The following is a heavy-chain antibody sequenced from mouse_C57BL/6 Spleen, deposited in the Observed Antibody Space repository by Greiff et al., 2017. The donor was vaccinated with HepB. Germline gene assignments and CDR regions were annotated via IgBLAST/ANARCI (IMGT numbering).Heavy chain of an antibody. CDR3: ARLYGSSLYYYAMDY. CDR1: GFTFTDYY. J-gene: IGHJ4*01. D-gene: IGHD1-1*01. CDR2: IRNKANGYTT. V-gene: IGHV7-3*01. Sequence: EVQLQESGGGLVQPGGSLSLSCAASGFTFTDYYMSWVRQPPGKALEWLGFIRNKANGYTTEYSASVKGRFTISRDNSQSILYLQLNALRAEDSATYYCARLYGSSLYYYAMDYWGQGTSVTVSS.